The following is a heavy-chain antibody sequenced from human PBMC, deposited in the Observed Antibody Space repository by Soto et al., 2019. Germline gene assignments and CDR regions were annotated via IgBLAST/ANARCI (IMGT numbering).Heavy chain of an antibody. Sequence: SETLSLTCTVSGASVNSSGYYWSWIRQLPGKGLEWIGYIYFSGSTYYNPSLESPVTISLGTSQNQFSLKLSSVTAADTAVYYCASGNALEVFLAYWCQGTLVTVFS. CDR1: GASVNSSGYY. CDR2: IYFSGST. V-gene: IGHV4-31*01. CDR3: ASGNALEVFLAY. D-gene: IGHD3-3*02. J-gene: IGHJ4*02.